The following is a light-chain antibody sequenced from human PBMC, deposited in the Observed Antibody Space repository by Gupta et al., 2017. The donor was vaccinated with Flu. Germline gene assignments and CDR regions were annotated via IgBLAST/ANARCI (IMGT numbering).Light chain of an antibody. V-gene: IGKV3-20*01. Sequence: ETVLTQSPGTLSLPPGDSATLSCRASQAVGSSLAWYQQKPGQAPRLIMYGASRRATGIPDRFSGSGSGTDFTLTISRLDPEDFEVYYCQQYGVSPYTFGQGTKLEIK. CDR3: QQYGVSPYT. CDR1: QAVGSS. J-gene: IGKJ2*01. CDR2: GAS.